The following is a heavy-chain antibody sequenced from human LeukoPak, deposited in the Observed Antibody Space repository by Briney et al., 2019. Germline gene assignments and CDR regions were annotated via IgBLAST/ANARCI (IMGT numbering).Heavy chain of an antibody. Sequence: GASVKVSCKASGYSFTDYYMHWVRQAPGQGLEWMGWINPNSGGTNYAQKFQGRVTMTRDTSISTASMDLSRLTSDDTALYYCARDRRSTGYADYWGQGTLVTVSS. V-gene: IGHV1-2*02. CDR3: ARDRRSTGYADY. D-gene: IGHD5-12*01. J-gene: IGHJ4*02. CDR2: INPNSGGT. CDR1: GYSFTDYY.